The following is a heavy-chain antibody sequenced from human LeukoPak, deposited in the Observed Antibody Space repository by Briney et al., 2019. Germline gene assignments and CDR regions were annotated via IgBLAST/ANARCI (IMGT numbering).Heavy chain of an antibody. D-gene: IGHD6-19*01. CDR3: VRHEGSISGWPFDY. CDR1: GFTFTKYW. Sequence: LGASLQISCKGSGFTFTKYWIGWVRQMPGKGLEWMGIMYLGDSETRYSPSFQGQVTISADKSISTVFLQWSSLKASDTAMYYCVRHEGSISGWPFDYWGQGTLVTVSS. J-gene: IGHJ4*02. V-gene: IGHV5-51*01. CDR2: MYLGDSET.